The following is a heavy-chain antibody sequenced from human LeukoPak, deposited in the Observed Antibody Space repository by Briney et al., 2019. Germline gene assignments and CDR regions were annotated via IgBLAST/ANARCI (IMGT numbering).Heavy chain of an antibody. V-gene: IGHV3-23*01. J-gene: IGHJ3*02. CDR3: ARSFGYGVDAFDI. D-gene: IGHD5-18*01. Sequence: GGSLRLSCAASGFTFSSFTMSWVRQAPGKGLEWVSAMSGSGRSTYYADSVKGRFTISRDNSKNTLYLQMNSLRAEDTAIYYCARSFGYGVDAFDIWGHGTMVTVSS. CDR1: GFTFSSFT. CDR2: MSGSGRST.